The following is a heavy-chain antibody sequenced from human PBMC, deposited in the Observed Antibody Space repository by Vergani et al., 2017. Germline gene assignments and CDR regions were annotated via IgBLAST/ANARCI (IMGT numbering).Heavy chain of an antibody. D-gene: IGHD1-26*01. V-gene: IGHV1-18*01. CDR1: GYTFTTYG. CDR2: ISAPNGNT. CDR3: ASGRLKIEGVTSNWFDP. J-gene: IGHJ5*02. Sequence: QVQLVQSGTEVKKPGASVKVSCKASGYTFTTYGISWVRQAPGQGLEWMGWISAPNGNTNYAQKLLGRVTMTTDRSTSTAYMELRSLRSDDTAVYYCASGRLKIEGVTSNWFDPWGQGTLVTVSS.